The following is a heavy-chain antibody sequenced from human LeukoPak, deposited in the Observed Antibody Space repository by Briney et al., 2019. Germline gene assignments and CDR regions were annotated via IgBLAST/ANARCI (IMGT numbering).Heavy chain of an antibody. J-gene: IGHJ6*03. Sequence: PGGSLRLSCAASGFTFSSYWMHWVRQAPGKGLVWVSRINTDGSSTSYADSVKGRFTISRDNAKNTLHLQMNSLRAEDTAVYYCAREGTIFGTYYYYMDVWGKGTTVTVSS. CDR3: AREGTIFGTYYYYMDV. CDR2: INTDGSST. D-gene: IGHD3-3*01. CDR1: GFTFSSYW. V-gene: IGHV3-74*01.